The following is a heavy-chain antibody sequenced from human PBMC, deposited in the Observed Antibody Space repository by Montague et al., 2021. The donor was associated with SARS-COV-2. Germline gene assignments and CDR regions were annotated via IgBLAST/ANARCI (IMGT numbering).Heavy chain of an antibody. Sequence: SLRLSCAASGFAATSNYMSWVRQAPGKGLEWVSLIYSSGRTSYADSVKGRFTMSRDNSKNTLYLQMNSLKAEDTAAYYCARDFGESRDHWGQGTLVTVSS. CDR3: ARDFGESRDH. CDR1: GFAATSNY. V-gene: IGHV3-53*01. J-gene: IGHJ4*02. CDR2: IYSSGRT. D-gene: IGHD3-10*01.